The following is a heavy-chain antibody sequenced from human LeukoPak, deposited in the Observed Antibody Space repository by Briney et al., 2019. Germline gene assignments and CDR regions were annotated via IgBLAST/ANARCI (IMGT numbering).Heavy chain of an antibody. J-gene: IGHJ5*02. CDR2: ISGGGGST. Sequence: GGSLRLSCAASAFTFSSYAMNWVRQAPGKGLECVSGISGGGGSTYYADSVKGRFTISRDNSKNTLYLQMDSLRAEDTALYYCAKGSGINHYHWIDPWGQGTLVTVSS. D-gene: IGHD1-14*01. CDR1: AFTFSSYA. CDR3: AKGSGINHYHWIDP. V-gene: IGHV3-23*01.